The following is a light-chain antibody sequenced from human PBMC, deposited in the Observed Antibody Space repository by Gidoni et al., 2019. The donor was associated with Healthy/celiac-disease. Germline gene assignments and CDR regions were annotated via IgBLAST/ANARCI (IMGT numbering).Light chain of an antibody. CDR2: AAA. V-gene: IGKV1-39*01. CDR1: QSISSY. J-gene: IGKJ4*01. CDR3: RQSYSTPLT. Sequence: DIQMTQSPPSPSASVGDRETITCRASQSISSYLSRYQQKPGKTPKLLIYAAASLQSGGPSTFSGSRSATAFSLPIISLQPADFATSYCRQSYSTPLTFGGGTKVEIK.